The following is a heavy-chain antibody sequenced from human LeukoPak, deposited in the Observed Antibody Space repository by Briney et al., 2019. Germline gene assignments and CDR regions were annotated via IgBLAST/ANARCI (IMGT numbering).Heavy chain of an antibody. V-gene: IGHV3-7*01. D-gene: IGHD5-12*01. J-gene: IGHJ4*02. CDR2: VNQDGNEA. CDR1: GFTFSSYS. Sequence: GGSLRLSCAASGFTFSSYSMNWVRQAPGKGLEWVAQVNQDGNEAHYADSVKARFTISRDNAKSSVSLQMNSLRAEDTAVYYCVRDGGVSGYDLLDYWGQGTLVTVSS. CDR3: VRDGGVSGYDLLDY.